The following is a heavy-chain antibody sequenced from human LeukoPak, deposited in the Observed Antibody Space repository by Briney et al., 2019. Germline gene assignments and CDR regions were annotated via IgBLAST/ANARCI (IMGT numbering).Heavy chain of an antibody. CDR3: ARGLWLSLGAFDI. Sequence: SETLSLTCAVYGGSFSGYYWSWIRQPPGKELEWIGEINHSGSTNYNPSLKSRVTISVDTSKNQFSLKLSSVTAADTAVYYCARGLWLSLGAFDIWGQGTMVTVSS. V-gene: IGHV4-34*01. CDR1: GGSFSGYY. J-gene: IGHJ3*02. CDR2: INHSGST. D-gene: IGHD5-12*01.